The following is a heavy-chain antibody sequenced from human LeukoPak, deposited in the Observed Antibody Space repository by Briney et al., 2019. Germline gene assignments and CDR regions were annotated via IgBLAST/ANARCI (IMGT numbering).Heavy chain of an antibody. D-gene: IGHD3-3*01. CDR3: ARSKGERYDFWSGYYNGLFDY. J-gene: IGHJ4*02. Sequence: GASVKVSCKASGYTFTGYYMHWVRQAPGQGLEWMGWINPNSGGTNYAQKFQGRVTMTRDTSISTAYMELSRLRSDDTAVYYCARSKGERYDFWSGYYNGLFDYWGQGTLVTVSS. CDR1: GYTFTGYY. CDR2: INPNSGGT. V-gene: IGHV1-2*02.